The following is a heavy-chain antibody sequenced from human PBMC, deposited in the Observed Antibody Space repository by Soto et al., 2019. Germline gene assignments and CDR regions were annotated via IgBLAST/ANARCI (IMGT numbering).Heavy chain of an antibody. CDR3: ARDRCISTDCYWGNWSDP. V-gene: IGHV3-21*01. Sequence: EVQLVESGGCLVKPGGSLRLSCAASGVTFSSYNMNWVRQAPGKGLEWVASIGSSNTYIYYADSVKGRFTISRDNAKSSLYLQMNSMRAEDTAAYYCARDRCISTDCYWGNWSDPWGQGTLVTVSS. J-gene: IGHJ5*02. CDR2: IGSSNTYI. D-gene: IGHD2-2*01. CDR1: GVTFSSYN.